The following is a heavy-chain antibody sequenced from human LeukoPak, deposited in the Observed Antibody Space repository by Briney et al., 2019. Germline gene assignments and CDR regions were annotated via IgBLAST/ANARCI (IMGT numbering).Heavy chain of an antibody. J-gene: IGHJ6*03. CDR3: ARAGIDILTGYSHYYYYYMDV. D-gene: IGHD3-9*01. V-gene: IGHV4-31*03. CDR1: GGSISSGGYY. Sequence: TLSLTCTVSGGSISSGGYYWSWIRQHPGKGLEWIGYIYYSGSTYYNPSLKSRVTISVDTSKNQFSLKLSSVTAADTAVYYCARAGIDILTGYSHYYYYYMDVWGKGTTVTVSS. CDR2: IYYSGST.